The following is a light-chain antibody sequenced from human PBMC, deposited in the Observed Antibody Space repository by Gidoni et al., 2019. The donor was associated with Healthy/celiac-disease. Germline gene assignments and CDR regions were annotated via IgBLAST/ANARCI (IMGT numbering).Light chain of an antibody. V-gene: IGKV3-11*01. CDR2: DAS. Sequence: EIVLTQSPATLSLSPGERATLSCRASQSVSSYLAWYQQKPGHAPRLLIYDASHRATGIPASCSGSGSGTDFTLTISSLEPEDFAVYYCQQRSNWPPVLTFGGGTKVEIK. CDR1: QSVSSY. J-gene: IGKJ4*01. CDR3: QQRSNWPPVLT.